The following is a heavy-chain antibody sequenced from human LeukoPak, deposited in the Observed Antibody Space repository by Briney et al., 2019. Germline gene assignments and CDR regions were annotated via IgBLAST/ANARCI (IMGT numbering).Heavy chain of an antibody. CDR3: ARDSGTSAFDY. V-gene: IGHV3-53*01. D-gene: IGHD3-10*01. Sequence: GGSLRLSCAASGFTVSNNYMSWVRQAPGKGLEWVSVIYSGGSTYYADSVKGRFTISRDNSKNTLYLQMNSLRAEDTAVYYCARDSGTSAFDYWGQGTLVTVSS. CDR2: IYSGGST. J-gene: IGHJ4*02. CDR1: GFTVSNNY.